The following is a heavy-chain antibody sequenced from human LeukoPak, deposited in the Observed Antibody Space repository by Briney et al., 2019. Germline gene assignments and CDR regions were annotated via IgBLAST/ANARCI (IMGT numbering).Heavy chain of an antibody. Sequence: GGSLRLSCAASGFTFSTHAMTWVRQAPGKGLEWVSTINESGGRTYYADSVKGRFTISRDNSKNTLFLQMNSLRAEDTAVYYCARGYSSNYYGIFDYWGQGTLVTVSS. CDR2: INESGGRT. D-gene: IGHD4-11*01. V-gene: IGHV3-23*01. J-gene: IGHJ4*02. CDR1: GFTFSTHA. CDR3: ARGYSSNYYGIFDY.